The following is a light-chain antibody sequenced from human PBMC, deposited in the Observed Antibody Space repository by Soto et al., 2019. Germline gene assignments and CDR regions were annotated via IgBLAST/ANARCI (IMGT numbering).Light chain of an antibody. CDR3: QQHNNWPPWT. J-gene: IGKJ1*01. CDR2: GAS. Sequence: EIVMTQSPATLSVSPGERATLSCRASQSVSSNLAWYQQKPGQAPRLLMYGASTRATGIPDRFSGSGSGTEFTVTISSLQSEDFAVYCCQQHNNWPPWTFGQGTKVEIK. CDR1: QSVSSN. V-gene: IGKV3-15*01.